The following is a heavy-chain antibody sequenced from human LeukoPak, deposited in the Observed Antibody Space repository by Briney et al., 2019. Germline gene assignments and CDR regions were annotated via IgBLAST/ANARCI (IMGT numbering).Heavy chain of an antibody. V-gene: IGHV3-15*01. CDR3: AGSIAVAGTIDY. Sequence: GGSLRLSCAASGFTFSNAWMSWVRQAPGKGLEWVGRIKSKTDGGTTDYAAPVKGRFTISRDNSKNTLYLQMNSLKAEDTAVYYCAGSIAVAGTIDYWGQGTLVTVSS. CDR1: GFTFSNAW. CDR2: IKSKTDGGTT. D-gene: IGHD6-19*01. J-gene: IGHJ4*02.